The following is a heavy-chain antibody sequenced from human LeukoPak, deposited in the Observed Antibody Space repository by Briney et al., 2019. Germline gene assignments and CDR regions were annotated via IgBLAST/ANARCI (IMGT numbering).Heavy chain of an antibody. Sequence: GGSLRLSCAASGFAASGLTFSNYAMSWVRQAPGKGLEWVSDISSSGGSTYYANSVKGRFTTSRDNSKNTLYMQMSSLRAEDTAVYYCAKGNSEQWLVPHFNYWGQGTLVTVSS. V-gene: IGHV3-23*01. J-gene: IGHJ4*02. CDR2: ISSSGGST. CDR3: AKGNSEQWLVPHFNY. CDR1: GLTFSNYA. D-gene: IGHD6-19*01.